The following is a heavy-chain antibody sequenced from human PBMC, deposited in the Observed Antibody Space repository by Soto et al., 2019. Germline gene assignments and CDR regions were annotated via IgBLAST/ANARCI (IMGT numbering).Heavy chain of an antibody. D-gene: IGHD3-10*01. CDR2: INYSGTT. V-gene: IGHV4-28*01. CDR1: DYSISRDNW. Sequence: PSGTLALTFAVSDYSISRDNWWGWIRQPPGKGLEWIGYINYSGTTYYNPSLKSRVTMSVDAPKNQFSLKLRSVTGVDTAVYYFARKPPGTGAFDYWGQG. J-gene: IGHJ4*02. CDR3: ARKPPGTGAFDY.